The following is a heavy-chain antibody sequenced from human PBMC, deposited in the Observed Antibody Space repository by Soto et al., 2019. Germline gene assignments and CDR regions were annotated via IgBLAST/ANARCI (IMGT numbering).Heavy chain of an antibody. CDR2: IYYSGST. Sequence: SETLSLTCTVSGGSISSSSYYWGWIRQPPGKGLEWIGGIYYSGSTYYNPSLKSRVTISVDTSKNQFSLKLSSVTAGDTAVYSAASSSAGDLRAYHPNQFGYWGQGTLVTVSS. V-gene: IGHV4-39*01. CDR1: GGSISSSSYY. D-gene: IGHD3-3*01. CDR3: ASSSAGDLRAYHPNQFGY. J-gene: IGHJ4*02.